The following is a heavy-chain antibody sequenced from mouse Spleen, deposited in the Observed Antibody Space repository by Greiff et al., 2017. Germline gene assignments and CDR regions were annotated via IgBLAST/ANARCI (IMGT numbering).Heavy chain of an antibody. CDR2: ISSGSSTI. D-gene: IGHD1-1*01. V-gene: IGHV5-17*01. J-gene: IGHJ2*01. CDR1: GFTFSDYG. CDR3: ARPGIYYDFFDY. Sequence: DVMLVESGGGLVKPGGSLKLSCAASGFTFSDYGMHWVRQAPEKGLEWVAYISSGSSTIYYADTVKGRFTISRDNAKNTLFLQMTSLRSEDTAMYYCARPGIYYDFFDYWGQGTTLTVSS.